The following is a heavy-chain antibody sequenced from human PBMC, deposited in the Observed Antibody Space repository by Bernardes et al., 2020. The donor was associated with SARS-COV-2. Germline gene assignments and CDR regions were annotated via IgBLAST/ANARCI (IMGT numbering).Heavy chain of an antibody. CDR3: ARPRDCTSSSCYVTQVYYGMDV. CDR2: ISSSSSSI. D-gene: IGHD2-2*01. Sequence: GGSLRLSCAASGFTFTSYDMNWVRQAPGKGLEWVSYISSSSSSIYYADSVKGRFTISRDNAENSLYLQMNSLRAEDTAVYYCARPRDCTSSSCYVTQVYYGMDVWGQGTTVTVSS. CDR1: GFTFTSYD. V-gene: IGHV3-48*01. J-gene: IGHJ6*02.